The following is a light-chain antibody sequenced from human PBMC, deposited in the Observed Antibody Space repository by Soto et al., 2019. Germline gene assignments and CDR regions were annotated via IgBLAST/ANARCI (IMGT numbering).Light chain of an antibody. CDR3: QQRSNWPRT. CDR2: GAS. CDR1: QSVSSY. Sequence: EIVLTQSPATLSLSPGERATLSCRASQSVSSYLAWFQQKPGQAPRLLIYGASNRATGIPARFGGSGSGTEFTLTISSLEPEDFAVYYCQQRSNWPRTFGQGTKVDIK. V-gene: IGKV3-11*01. J-gene: IGKJ1*01.